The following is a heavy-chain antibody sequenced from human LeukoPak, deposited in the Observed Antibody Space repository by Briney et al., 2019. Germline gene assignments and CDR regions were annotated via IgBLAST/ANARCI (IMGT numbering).Heavy chain of an antibody. Sequence: SVKVSCKASGGTFSSYAISWVRQAPGQGLEWMGRIIPIFGTANYAQKFQGRVTITTDESTSTAYMELSSLRSEDTAVYYCARGTFGDHAFDIWGQGTMVTVSS. CDR3: ARGTFGDHAFDI. V-gene: IGHV1-69*05. D-gene: IGHD3-10*01. CDR2: IIPIFGTA. CDR1: GGTFSSYA. J-gene: IGHJ3*02.